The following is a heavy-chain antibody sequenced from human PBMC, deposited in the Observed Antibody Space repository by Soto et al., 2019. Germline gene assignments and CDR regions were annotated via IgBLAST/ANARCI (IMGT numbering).Heavy chain of an antibody. CDR2: NKHSGNP. Sequence: PSETLSLTCTVSGGSISSYYWSWIRQPPGKGLEWIGYNKHSGNPIYNPSLKARLTMSVDTSKNGFSLTLRSLTAADTAVYYCARQFLRRPFGRLFVTAFDSWGQGSLVTVSS. CDR1: GGSISSYY. J-gene: IGHJ4*02. V-gene: IGHV4-59*04. D-gene: IGHD3-16*02. CDR3: ARQFLRRPFGRLFVTAFDS.